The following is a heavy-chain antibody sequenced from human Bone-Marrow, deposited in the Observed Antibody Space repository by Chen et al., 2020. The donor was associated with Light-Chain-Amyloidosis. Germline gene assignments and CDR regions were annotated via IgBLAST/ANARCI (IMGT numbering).Heavy chain of an antibody. CDR3: AKDISYDDILPGYPADAFDI. J-gene: IGHJ3*02. D-gene: IGHD3-9*01. Sequence: EVQLVESGGGLLQRGGSLRLSCAASGFAFSSYAMSWVRQAPGKGLGWVSTMSGSGGSRYYGDSVKGRLTSSRDNSKNALFLQMNSLRAEDTAVYYCAKDISYDDILPGYPADAFDIWGQGTMVTVSS. CDR1: GFAFSSYA. V-gene: IGHV3-23*04. CDR2: MSGSGGSR.